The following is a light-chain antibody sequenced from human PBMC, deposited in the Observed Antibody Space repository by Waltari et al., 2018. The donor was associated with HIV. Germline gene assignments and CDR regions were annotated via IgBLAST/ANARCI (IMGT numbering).Light chain of an antibody. CDR2: YAS. CDR1: QSIGSC. V-gene: IGKV6-21*01. Sequence: EIVLTPSPDSLSVSPKEKVTITCRASQSIGSCLHWYQQKPDQSPKLLIKYASRSFSGVPSRFSGRGSGTDFNLTINRLEGEDAATYYCHQSSSLPHTFGQGTKLEIK. CDR3: HQSSSLPHT. J-gene: IGKJ2*01.